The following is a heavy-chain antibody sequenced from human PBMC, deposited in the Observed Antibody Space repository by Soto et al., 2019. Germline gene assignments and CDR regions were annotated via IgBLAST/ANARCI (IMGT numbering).Heavy chain of an antibody. CDR3: AKDRVGDIAVAGTEDY. V-gene: IGHV3-30*18. CDR1: GFTFSSYG. D-gene: IGHD6-19*01. J-gene: IGHJ4*02. Sequence: GGSLRLSCAASGFTFSSYGMHWVRQAPGKGLEWVAVISYDGSNKYYADSVKGRFTISRDNSKNTLYLQMNSLRAEDTAVYYCAKDRVGDIAVAGTEDYWGQGTLVTVSS. CDR2: ISYDGSNK.